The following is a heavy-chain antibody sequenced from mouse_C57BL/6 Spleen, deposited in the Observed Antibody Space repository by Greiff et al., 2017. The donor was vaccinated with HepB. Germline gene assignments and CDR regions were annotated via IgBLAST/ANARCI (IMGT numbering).Heavy chain of an antibody. V-gene: IGHV1-77*01. Sequence: QVQLQQSGAELVKPGASVKISCKASGYTFTDYYINWVKQRPGQGLEWIGKIGPGSGSTYYNEKFKGKATLTADKSSSTAYMQLSSLTSEDSAVYFCARRDYYGSRDYYAMDYWGQGTSVTVSS. J-gene: IGHJ4*01. CDR1: GYTFTDYY. CDR3: ARRDYYGSRDYYAMDY. CDR2: IGPGSGST. D-gene: IGHD1-1*01.